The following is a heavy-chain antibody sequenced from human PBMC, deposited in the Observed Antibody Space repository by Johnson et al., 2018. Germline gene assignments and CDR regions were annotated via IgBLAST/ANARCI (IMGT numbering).Heavy chain of an antibody. CDR2: IYPGDSDT. CDR3: TRSDYSGTYFS. D-gene: IGHD1-26*01. CDR1: GYSFDNYW. V-gene: IGHV5-51*03. J-gene: IGHJ1*01. Sequence: VQLLETGAEVNKPGESLKISCQGSGYSFDNYWIGWVRQMPGKGLEWMGFIYPGDSDTKYSPSFQGQVTISADKSNSTAYLQGSSLKASDTAMYYCTRSDYSGTYFSWGQGTRVTVAS.